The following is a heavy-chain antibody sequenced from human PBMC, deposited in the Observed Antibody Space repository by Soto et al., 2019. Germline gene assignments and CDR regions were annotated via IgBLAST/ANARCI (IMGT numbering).Heavy chain of an antibody. CDR3: VSDRGYGHASVPYS. CDR1: GFTFSSYG. J-gene: IGHJ4*02. Sequence: QAQLVESGGGVVQPGRSLRLSCAASGFTFSSYGMHWVRQAPGTGLEWVAVISYDGGLQHYADSVKGRFTISRDNYTNMVLLKMNSLRAEDTAVYYCVSDRGYGHASVPYSWGQGTLVSVSS. CDR2: ISYDGGLQ. V-gene: IGHV3-30*03. D-gene: IGHD5-18*01.